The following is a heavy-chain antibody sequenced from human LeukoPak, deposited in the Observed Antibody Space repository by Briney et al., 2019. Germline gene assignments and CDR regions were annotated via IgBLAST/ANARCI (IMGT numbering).Heavy chain of an antibody. D-gene: IGHD2-8*01. V-gene: IGHV4-39*01. Sequence: SETLSLTCTVSGGSISSSSYHWGWIRQPPGKGLEWIGSIYRSGSTYYNPSLKSRVTISVDTSKNQFSLKLSSVTAADMAVYYCTRHQWWLAPRNFDYWGQGTLVTVSS. CDR1: GGSISSSSYH. J-gene: IGHJ4*02. CDR2: IYRSGST. CDR3: TRHQWWLAPRNFDY.